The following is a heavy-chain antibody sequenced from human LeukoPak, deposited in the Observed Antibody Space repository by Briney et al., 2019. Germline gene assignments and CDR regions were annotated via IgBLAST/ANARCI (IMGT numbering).Heavy chain of an antibody. V-gene: IGHV3-33*08. D-gene: IGHD6-13*01. CDR2: IWYDGSNK. J-gene: IGHJ4*02. CDR3: ARDEYSSSWPPDY. CDR1: GFTFSSYG. Sequence: PGGSLRLSCAASGFTFSSYGMHWVRQAPGKGLEWVAVIWYDGSNKYYADSVKGRFTISRDNSKNTLYLQMNSLRAEDTAVYYCARDEYSSSWPPDYWGQGTLVTVSS.